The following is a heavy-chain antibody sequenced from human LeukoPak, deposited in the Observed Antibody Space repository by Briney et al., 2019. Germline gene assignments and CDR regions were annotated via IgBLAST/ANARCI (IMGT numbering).Heavy chain of an antibody. Sequence: ASVKVSCKASGYTFAGYYIHWVRQAPGQGLEWMGWITPRNGGTNYAQKFQGWVTMTRDTSISTAYLQLNRLRSDDTAVYYCARIRYGSGWLDAFDIWGQGTMVTVSS. V-gene: IGHV1-2*04. CDR2: ITPRNGGT. CDR1: GYTFAGYY. D-gene: IGHD6-19*01. J-gene: IGHJ3*02. CDR3: ARIRYGSGWLDAFDI.